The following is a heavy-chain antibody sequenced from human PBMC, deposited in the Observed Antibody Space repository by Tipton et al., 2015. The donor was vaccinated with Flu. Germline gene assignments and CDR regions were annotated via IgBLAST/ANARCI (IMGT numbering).Heavy chain of an antibody. D-gene: IGHD3-10*01. V-gene: IGHV4-61*02. J-gene: IGHJ6*02. Sequence: TLSLTCTVSGDSISRGSYYYNWIRQPAGEGLEWIGRIYTNANTNYKASLKSRVTISIDRSRNQFSLRLSSVTAADTAVYYCARDQGFGAGLSYDYYALDVWGQGTTVTVSS. CDR2: IYTNANT. CDR1: GDSISRGSYY. CDR3: ARDQGFGAGLSYDYYALDV.